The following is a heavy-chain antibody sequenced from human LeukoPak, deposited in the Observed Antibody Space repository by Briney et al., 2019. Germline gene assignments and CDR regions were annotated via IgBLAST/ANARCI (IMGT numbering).Heavy chain of an antibody. J-gene: IGHJ6*04. CDR1: GFTFSSYS. D-gene: IGHD5-12*01. Sequence: GGSLRLSCAASGFTFSSYSMNWVRQAPGKGLEWVSSISSSSSYIYYADSVKGRFTISRDNAKNSLYLQMNSLRAEDTAVYYCASEPIVAQRRYYYGMDVWGKGTTVTVSS. V-gene: IGHV3-21*01. CDR3: ASEPIVAQRRYYYGMDV. CDR2: ISSSSSYI.